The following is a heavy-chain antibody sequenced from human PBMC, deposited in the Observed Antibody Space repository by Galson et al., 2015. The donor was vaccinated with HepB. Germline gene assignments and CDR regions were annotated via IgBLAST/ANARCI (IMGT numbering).Heavy chain of an antibody. V-gene: IGHV3-30*04. D-gene: IGHD1-26*01. J-gene: IGHJ4*02. Sequence: SLRLSCAASGFSFTDFAMHWVRQAPGKGLEWVAIISYVGKHQYYADSVRGRFTISRDVSKKTLYLQMNNLKAEDTAIYYCARDPDDTEGYYRTFEYWGQGTLVSVSS. CDR1: GFSFTDFA. CDR3: ARDPDDTEGYYRTFEY. CDR2: ISYVGKHQ.